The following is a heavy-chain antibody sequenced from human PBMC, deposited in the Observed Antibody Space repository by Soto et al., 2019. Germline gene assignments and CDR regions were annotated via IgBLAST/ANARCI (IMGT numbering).Heavy chain of an antibody. V-gene: IGHV3-21*01. CDR1: GFTFSSYS. J-gene: IGHJ6*02. CDR2: ISSSSSYI. CDR3: ARALYYYDSSGYYPPLLYYYYGMDV. D-gene: IGHD3-22*01. Sequence: GSLRLSCAASGFTFSSYSMNWVRQAPGKGLEWVSSISSSSSYIYYADSVKGRFTISRDNAKNSLYLQMNSLRAEDTAVYYCARALYYYDSSGYYPPLLYYYYGMDVWGQGTTVTVSS.